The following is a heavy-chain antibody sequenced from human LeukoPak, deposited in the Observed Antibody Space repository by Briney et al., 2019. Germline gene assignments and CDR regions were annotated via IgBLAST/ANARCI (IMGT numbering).Heavy chain of an antibody. CDR2: ISGSGGST. J-gene: IGHJ4*02. CDR1: GFTFSNFA. CDR3: AKISSSGWFDY. Sequence: GGSLRLSCAASGFTFSNFAMNWVRQAPGKGLEWVSAISGSGGSTYYADSVKGRFTISRDNSKNTLYLQMNSLRAGDTAVYYCAKISSSGWFDYWGQGTLVTVSS. V-gene: IGHV3-23*01. D-gene: IGHD6-19*01.